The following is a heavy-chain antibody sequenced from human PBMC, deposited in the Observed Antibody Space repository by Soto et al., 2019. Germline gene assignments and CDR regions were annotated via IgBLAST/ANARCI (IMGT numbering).Heavy chain of an antibody. Sequence: QVQLVQSGAEVKKPGSSVKVSCKASGGTFSSYAINWVRQAPGQGLEWMGGIIPIFGTADYAQKFQGRVTITADESTSTAYMERSSLRSEDTAVYYCARAVAGGVYYYYGIDVWGQGTTVTVSS. V-gene: IGHV1-69*12. CDR2: IIPIFGTA. CDR1: GGTFSSYA. CDR3: ARAVAGGVYYYYGIDV. J-gene: IGHJ6*02. D-gene: IGHD6-19*01.